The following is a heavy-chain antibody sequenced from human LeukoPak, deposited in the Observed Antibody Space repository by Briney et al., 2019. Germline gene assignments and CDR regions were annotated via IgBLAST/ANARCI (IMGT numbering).Heavy chain of an antibody. J-gene: IGHJ4*02. CDR1: GFPFSDAW. D-gene: IGHD3-16*01. CDR3: TRDEGDDYFDN. Sequence: PGGSLRLSCAASGFPFSDAWMSWVRQAPGKGLEWVGRIESKTDSGTTEYAAPVKGRFTISRDDSKNTLYLQMNSLKTEDTAVYYCTRDEGDDYFDNWGKGTLVTVSS. V-gene: IGHV3-15*04. CDR2: IESKTDSGTT.